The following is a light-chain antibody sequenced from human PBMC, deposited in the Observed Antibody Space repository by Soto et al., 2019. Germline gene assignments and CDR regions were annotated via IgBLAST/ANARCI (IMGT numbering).Light chain of an antibody. CDR3: LQDYNYPRA. Sequence: IQLTQSPSSMSASVGYRVTITCRASRVISTWLAWYQQKPGKAPKLLIYAASSLQSGVPSRFSGSGSGTEFTLTISSLQPEDFATYYCLQDYNYPRAFGQGTKVDIK. CDR2: AAS. CDR1: RVISTW. V-gene: IGKV1-12*01. J-gene: IGKJ1*01.